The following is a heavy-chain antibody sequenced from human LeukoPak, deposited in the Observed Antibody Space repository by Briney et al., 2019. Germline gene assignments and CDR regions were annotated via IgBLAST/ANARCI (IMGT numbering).Heavy chain of an antibody. J-gene: IGHJ4*02. CDR3: ARDLWYYDFWSGYNFDY. Sequence: ASVKVSCKASGYTFTSYGISWVRQAPGQGLEWMGWISAYNGNTNYAQKLQGRVTMTTDTSTSTAYMELGSLRSDDTAVYYCARDLWYYDFWSGYNFDYWGQGTLVTVSS. D-gene: IGHD3-3*01. CDR2: ISAYNGNT. CDR1: GYTFTSYG. V-gene: IGHV1-18*01.